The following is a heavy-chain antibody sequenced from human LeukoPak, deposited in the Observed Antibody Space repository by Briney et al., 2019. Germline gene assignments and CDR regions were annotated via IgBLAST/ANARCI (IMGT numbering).Heavy chain of an antibody. D-gene: IGHD4-17*01. CDR3: ARGSHYGDHHYLDY. CDR1: GGSISSYY. CDR2: IYYSGST. J-gene: IGHJ4*02. Sequence: SETLSLTCTVSGGSISSYYWSWIRQPPGRGLEWIGYIYYSGSTNYNPSLKSRVTISVDTSKNQFSLKLSSVTAADTAVYYCARGSHYGDHHYLDYWGQGTLVTVSS. V-gene: IGHV4-59*01.